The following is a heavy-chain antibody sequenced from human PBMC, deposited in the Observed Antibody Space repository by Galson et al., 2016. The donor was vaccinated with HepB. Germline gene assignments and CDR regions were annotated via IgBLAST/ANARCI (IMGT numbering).Heavy chain of an antibody. CDR2: INPSNSSS. Sequence: SVKVSCKASGYTFSKYYIHWVRQAPGQGPEWMGGINPSNSSSSYEQSFEGRVTMTRDTSTSIAYMELSSLRAEDTAVYYCAREGKWILVVVILFDSWGQGTPVTVSS. CDR3: AREGKWILVVVILFDS. D-gene: IGHD3-3*01. V-gene: IGHV1-46*01. CDR1: GYTFSKYY. J-gene: IGHJ4*02.